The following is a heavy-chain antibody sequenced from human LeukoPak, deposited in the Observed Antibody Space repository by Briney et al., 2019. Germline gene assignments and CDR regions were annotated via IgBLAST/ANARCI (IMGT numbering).Heavy chain of an antibody. CDR3: ARIRRDWLGLLSGTFGDYFDY. Sequence: SGPTLVNPTETLTLTCTVSGFSLSNARMGVSWIRQPPGKALEWLAHIFSNDEKSYSTSLKSRLTISKDTSKSQVVLTMTNMDPLGTATYFCARIRRDWLGLLSGTFGDYFDYWGQGTLVTVS. J-gene: IGHJ4*02. V-gene: IGHV2-26*01. CDR1: GFSLSNARMG. CDR2: IFSNDEK. D-gene: IGHD3-16*01.